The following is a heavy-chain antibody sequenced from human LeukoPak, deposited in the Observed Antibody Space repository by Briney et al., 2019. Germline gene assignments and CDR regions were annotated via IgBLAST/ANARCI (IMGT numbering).Heavy chain of an antibody. CDR1: GLTFSNNA. CDR3: AKSRCQGSQPVIDT. Sequence: PAGSLRFTCAASGLTFSNNAMTWVRQAPGKGLEWVSVISGSGDSTYYADSVKGRFTISRDNSKDTLYLQMNSLRAEDTAVYYCAKSRCQGSQPVIDTWGQGTLVTVSS. J-gene: IGHJ5*02. V-gene: IGHV3-23*01. CDR2: ISGSGDST. D-gene: IGHD2-2*01.